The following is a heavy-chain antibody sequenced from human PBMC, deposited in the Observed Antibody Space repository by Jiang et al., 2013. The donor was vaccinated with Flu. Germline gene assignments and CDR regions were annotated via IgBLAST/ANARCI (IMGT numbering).Heavy chain of an antibody. CDR3: AKVRVTGTYVVDY. Sequence: RLSCAASGFTFSSYVMTWVRQPPGKGLEWVSGVSGSGDNTYYTDSVKSRFTISRDNSKNTLDLQMNSLRAEDTAVYYCAKVRVTGTYVVDYWGQGTLVTVSS. CDR1: GFTFSSYV. D-gene: IGHD6-19*01. CDR2: VSGSGDNT. J-gene: IGHJ4*02. V-gene: IGHV3-23*01.